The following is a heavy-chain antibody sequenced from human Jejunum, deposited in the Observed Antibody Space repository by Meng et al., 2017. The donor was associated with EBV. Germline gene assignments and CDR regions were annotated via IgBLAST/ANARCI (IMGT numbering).Heavy chain of an antibody. D-gene: IGHD3-22*01. CDR2: VSDYGST. J-gene: IGHJ4*02. CDR1: GGSVSSGSYY. V-gene: IGHV4-61*01. CDR3: ARDFSSGYFAY. Sequence: VEVQESGPGMVKPSETLSLTCAVSGGSVSSGSYYWSWIRQPPGKGLEWIGFVSDYGSTRYNSSLKSRITISADTSKNQFSLKLTSVTPADTAIYYCARDFSSGYFAYWGQGTLVTVSS.